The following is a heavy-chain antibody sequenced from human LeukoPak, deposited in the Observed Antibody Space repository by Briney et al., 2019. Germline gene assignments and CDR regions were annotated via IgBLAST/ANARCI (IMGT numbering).Heavy chain of an antibody. CDR3: ARDPSYYDSSTLDAFDI. V-gene: IGHV1-18*01. CDR2: ISAYNGNT. D-gene: IGHD3-22*01. Sequence: ASVKVSCKASGYTFTSYGISWVRQAPGQGLEWMGWISAYNGNTNYAQKLQGRVTMTTDTSTSTACMELRSLRSDDTAVYYCARDPSYYDSSTLDAFDIWGQGTMVTVSS. J-gene: IGHJ3*02. CDR1: GYTFTSYG.